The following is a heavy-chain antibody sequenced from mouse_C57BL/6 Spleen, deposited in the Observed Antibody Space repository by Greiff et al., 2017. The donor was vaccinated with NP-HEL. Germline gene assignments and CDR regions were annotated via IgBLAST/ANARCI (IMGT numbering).Heavy chain of an antibody. V-gene: IGHV1-81*01. CDR3: ASYDYVFAY. Sequence: QVQLKQSGAELARPGASVKLSCKASGYTFTSYGISWVKQRTGQGLEWIGEIYPRSGTTYYNEKFKGKATLTADKSSSTAYMELRSLTSEDSAVYFCASYDYVFAYWGQGTLVTVSA. D-gene: IGHD2-4*01. CDR1: GYTFTSYG. J-gene: IGHJ3*01. CDR2: IYPRSGTT.